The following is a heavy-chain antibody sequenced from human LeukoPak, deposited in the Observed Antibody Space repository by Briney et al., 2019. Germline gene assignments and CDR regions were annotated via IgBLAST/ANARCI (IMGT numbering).Heavy chain of an antibody. V-gene: IGHV4-39*01. Sequence: SETLSLTCTVSGGSIGSSGNFWGWLRQPPGKGMEWIGNIRYSGSTYYRPSLKSRVTISVDTSKNQFSLNLRSVTAADTAVYYCARRREGSSSVDSWGQGTLATVSS. CDR3: ARRREGSSSVDS. CDR1: GGSIGSSGNF. CDR2: IRYSGST. J-gene: IGHJ4*02. D-gene: IGHD6-6*01.